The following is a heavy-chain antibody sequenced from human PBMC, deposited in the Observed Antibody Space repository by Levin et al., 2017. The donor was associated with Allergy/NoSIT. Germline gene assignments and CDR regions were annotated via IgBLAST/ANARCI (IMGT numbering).Heavy chain of an antibody. Sequence: SQTLSLTCTVSGYSLSSSHFSSRHYYWGWIRQPPGKGQEWIGSVYYNGDTYYNSSLLSRVTISIDTSENQISLKLSSVTAAATALYYCARPHYGAGTDYTGGGWILDYWGQGRLVTVSS. D-gene: IGHD3-10*01. CDR1: GYSLSSSHFSSRHYY. V-gene: IGHV4-39*01. CDR2: VYYNGDT. CDR3: ARPHYGAGTDYTGGGWILDY. J-gene: IGHJ4*02.